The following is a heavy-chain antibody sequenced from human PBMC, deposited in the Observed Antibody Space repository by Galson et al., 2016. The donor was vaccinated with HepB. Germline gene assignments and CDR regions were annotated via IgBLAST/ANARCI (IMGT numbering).Heavy chain of an antibody. CDR3: TTRSALDWLPWFDY. Sequence: ETLSLTCDVSGGSISSNNWWSWVRQPPGKGLEWIGEINHSGSTTYNPSLKSRVTMSVDKSKNQISLKLRSVTAADTALYYCTTRSALDWLPWFDYWGQGTPVTVSS. CDR2: INHSGST. J-gene: IGHJ4*02. CDR1: GGSISSNNW. D-gene: IGHD3-3*01. V-gene: IGHV4-4*02.